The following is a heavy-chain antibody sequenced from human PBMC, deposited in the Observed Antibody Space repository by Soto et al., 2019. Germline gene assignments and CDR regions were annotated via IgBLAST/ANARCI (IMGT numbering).Heavy chain of an antibody. CDR1: GFTFSSYS. J-gene: IGHJ6*02. V-gene: IGHV3-48*02. Sequence: EVQLVESGGGLVQPGGSLRLSCAASGFTFSSYSMNWVRQAPGKGLEWVSYISSSSSTIYYADSVKGRFTISRDNAKNSLYLQMNSLRDEDTAVYYCARDRALRDDYYDSSGYGYYYYYGMDVWGQGTTVTVSS. CDR3: ARDRALRDDYYDSSGYGYYYYYGMDV. D-gene: IGHD3-22*01. CDR2: ISSSSSTI.